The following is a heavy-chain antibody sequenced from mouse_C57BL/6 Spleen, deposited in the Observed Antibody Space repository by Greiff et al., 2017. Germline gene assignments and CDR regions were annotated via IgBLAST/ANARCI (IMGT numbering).Heavy chain of an antibody. D-gene: IGHD2-5*01. Sequence: EVKLMESGGGLVKPGGSLKLSCAASGFTFSDYGMHWVRQAPEKGLEWVAYISSGSSTIYYADTVKGRFTLSRDNAKNTLFLQMTSLRSEDTAMYYCARSGYSNFYAMDYWGQGTSVTVSS. CDR2: ISSGSSTI. CDR3: ARSGYSNFYAMDY. J-gene: IGHJ4*01. CDR1: GFTFSDYG. V-gene: IGHV5-17*01.